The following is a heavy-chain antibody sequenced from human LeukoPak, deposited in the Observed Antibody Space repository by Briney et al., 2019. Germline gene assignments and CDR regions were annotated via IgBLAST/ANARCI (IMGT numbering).Heavy chain of an antibody. Sequence: SETLSLTCTVSGGSISSGGYYWSWIRQHPGKGLEWIGYIYYSGSTYYNPSLKSRVTISVDTSKNQFSLKLSSVTAADTAVYYRARDRWELLDYWGQGTLVTVSS. V-gene: IGHV4-31*03. CDR1: GGSISSGGYY. J-gene: IGHJ4*02. CDR2: IYYSGST. D-gene: IGHD1-26*01. CDR3: ARDRWELLDY.